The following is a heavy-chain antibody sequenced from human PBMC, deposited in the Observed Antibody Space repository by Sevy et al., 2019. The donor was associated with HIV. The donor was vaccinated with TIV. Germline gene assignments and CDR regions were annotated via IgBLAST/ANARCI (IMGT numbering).Heavy chain of an antibody. J-gene: IGHJ6*02. CDR2: ISSSSSTI. CDR3: ARGGYYYGMDV. D-gene: IGHD3-16*01. CDR1: GFTFSSYS. Sequence: GGSLRLSCAASGFTFSSYSMNWVRQAPGKGLEWVSYISSSSSTIYYADSVKGRFTISRDNAKNSLYLQMNSLRAEDMAVYYCARGGYYYGMDVWGQGTTVTVSS. V-gene: IGHV3-48*01.